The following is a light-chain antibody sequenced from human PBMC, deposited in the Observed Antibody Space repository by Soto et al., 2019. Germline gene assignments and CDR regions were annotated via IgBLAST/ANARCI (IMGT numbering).Light chain of an antibody. CDR2: KVS. CDR3: MQGTHWPPIT. Sequence: DVVMTQSPISLPVTLGQPASISCRSSQSLVYSDGNTSLNWFQPRPGQSPRRLIYKVSNRDSGVPDRFSGSGSGTDFTLKISRVEAEDVGVYYCMQGTHWPPITFGQGTRLEIK. V-gene: IGKV2-30*01. CDR1: QSLVYSDGNTS. J-gene: IGKJ5*01.